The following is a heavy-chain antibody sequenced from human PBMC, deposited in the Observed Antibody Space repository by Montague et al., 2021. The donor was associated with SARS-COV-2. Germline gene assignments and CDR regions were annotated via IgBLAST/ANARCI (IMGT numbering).Heavy chain of an antibody. Sequence: SLRLSCAASGFTFSGYAMSWVRQAPGKGLEWVSVIYSGGSSTYYADSVKGRFTISRDNSKNTLYLQMNSLRAEDTAVYYCAKSRGIRYDSSGYYYLLDYWGQGTLVTVSS. CDR2: IYSGGSST. J-gene: IGHJ4*02. CDR1: GFTFSGYA. V-gene: IGHV3-23*03. D-gene: IGHD3-22*01. CDR3: AKSRGIRYDSSGYYYLLDY.